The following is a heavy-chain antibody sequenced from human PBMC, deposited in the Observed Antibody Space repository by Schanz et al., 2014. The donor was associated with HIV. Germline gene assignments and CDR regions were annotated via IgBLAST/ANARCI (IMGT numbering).Heavy chain of an antibody. CDR3: TRGYSGYDSGLDP. Sequence: QVQLVESGGGVVQPGRSLRLSCAASGFTFSSYGMHWVRQAPGKGLEWVAVISYDGSNKYYADSVKGRFTISRDISKNTLYLQMNSLRAEDTAVYYCTRGYSGYDSGLDPWGQGTLVTVSS. CDR2: ISYDGSNK. D-gene: IGHD5-12*01. CDR1: GFTFSSYG. V-gene: IGHV3-30*03. J-gene: IGHJ5*02.